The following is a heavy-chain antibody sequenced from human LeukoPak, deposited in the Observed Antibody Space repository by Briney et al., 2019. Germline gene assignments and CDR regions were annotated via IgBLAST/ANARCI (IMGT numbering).Heavy chain of an antibody. CDR1: GYTFTTYD. CDR3: ARRLGTVTTFDY. J-gene: IGHJ4*02. D-gene: IGHD4-17*01. V-gene: IGHV1-8*03. CDR2: MNPNSGNT. Sequence: RASVTVSCKASGYTFTTYDINWVRQAAGQGLEWMGWMNPNSGNTGYAQKFQGRVTITRNTSISTAYMELSSLRSEDTAVYYCARRLGTVTTFDYWGQGTLVTVSS.